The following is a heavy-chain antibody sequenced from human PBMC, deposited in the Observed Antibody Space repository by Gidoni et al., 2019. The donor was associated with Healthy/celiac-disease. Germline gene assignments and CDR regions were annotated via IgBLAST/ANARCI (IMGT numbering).Heavy chain of an antibody. J-gene: IGHJ5*02. V-gene: IGHV4-31*01. CDR1: GGSLSSGGYY. Sequence: QVQLQESGPGLVKPSQTLSLTCTVSGGSLSSGGYYWSWIRQHPGKGLEWIGYIYYSGSTYYNPSLKSQVTISVDTSKNQFSLKRSSVTAADTAVYYCARGDCSSTSCYSGITGTTRGWFDPWGQGTLVTVSS. D-gene: IGHD2-2*02. CDR2: IYYSGST. CDR3: ARGDCSSTSCYSGITGTTRGWFDP.